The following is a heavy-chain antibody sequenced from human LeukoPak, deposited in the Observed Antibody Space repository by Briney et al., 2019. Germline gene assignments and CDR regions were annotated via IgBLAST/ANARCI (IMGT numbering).Heavy chain of an antibody. CDR2: IRYDGSNK. J-gene: IGHJ4*02. CDR1: GLTFSSYG. V-gene: IGHV3-30*02. D-gene: IGHD3-3*01. Sequence: GGSLRLSCAASGLTFSSYGMHWVRQAPGKGLEWVAFIRYDGSNKYYADSVKGRFTISRDNSKNTLYLQMNSLRAEDTAVYYCAKCGITIFGVIKSPFDYWGQGTLVTVSS. CDR3: AKCGITIFGVIKSPFDY.